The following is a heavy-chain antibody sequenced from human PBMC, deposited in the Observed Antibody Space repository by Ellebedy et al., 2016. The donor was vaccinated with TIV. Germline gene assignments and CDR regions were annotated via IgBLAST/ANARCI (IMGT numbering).Heavy chain of an antibody. J-gene: IGHJ4*02. V-gene: IGHV4-34*01. CDR2: INHSGST. CDR3: ARGSAEAPFD. Sequence: MPSETLSLTCSVSGGSISTYYWSWIRQPPGKGLEWIGEINHSGSTNYNPSLKSRVTISVDTSKNQFSLKLSSVTAADTAVYYCARGSAEAPFDWGQGTLVTVSS. CDR1: GGSISTYY.